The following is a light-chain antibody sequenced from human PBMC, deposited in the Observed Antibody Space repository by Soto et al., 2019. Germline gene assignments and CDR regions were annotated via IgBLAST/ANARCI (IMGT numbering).Light chain of an antibody. CDR1: SSDVGGYNY. J-gene: IGLJ1*01. CDR3: SSYRSSSNHA. V-gene: IGLV2-14*01. CDR2: EVS. Sequence: QSVLTQPASVCGSPGQSIAISCTGTSSDVGGYNYVSWYQHHPGKAPKLMIFEVSNRPSGVSSRFSGSKSGNTASLTISGLQAEDEADYYCSSYRSSSNHAFGTGTKVTVL.